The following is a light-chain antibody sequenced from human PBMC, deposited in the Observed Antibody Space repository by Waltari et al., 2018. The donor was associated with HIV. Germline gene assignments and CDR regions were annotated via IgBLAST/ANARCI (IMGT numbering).Light chain of an antibody. J-gene: IGLJ3*02. CDR2: DND. V-gene: IGLV1-51*01. CDR1: SSNIGTDY. CDR3: GTWDRSLGGGV. Sequence: QSVLTQPPSVSAAPGQKVAISCSVSSSNIGTDYVSWYQHVPGSAPKLLIYDNDKRPSGTPDRFSGATSGTSATLDITGLQTGDGADYYCGTWDRSLGGGVFGGGTKLTVL.